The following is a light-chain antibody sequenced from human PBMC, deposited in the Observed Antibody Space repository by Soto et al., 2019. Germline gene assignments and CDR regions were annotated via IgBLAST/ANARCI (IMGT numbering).Light chain of an antibody. Sequence: EVVLTQSPATLTLSPGERATLSCRASQSVRNFLAWYQQKPGQAPRLLIYEASNRAAGIPARFSGSGSGTDFTLTISSLEPDDFGVYYCQQRTSWPRGTFGQGTNLEI. CDR2: EAS. J-gene: IGKJ2*02. V-gene: IGKV3-11*01. CDR1: QSVRNF. CDR3: QQRTSWPRGT.